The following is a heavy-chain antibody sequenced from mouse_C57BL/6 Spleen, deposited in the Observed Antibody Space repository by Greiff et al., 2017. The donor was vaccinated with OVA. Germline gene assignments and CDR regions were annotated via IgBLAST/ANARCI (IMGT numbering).Heavy chain of an antibody. CDR2: IDPSDSYT. V-gene: IGHV1-50*01. D-gene: IGHD2-3*01. J-gene: IGHJ4*01. CDR1: GYTFTSYW. Sequence: QVQLQQPGAELVKPGASVKLSCKASGYTFTSYWMQWVKQRPGQGLEWIGEIDPSDSYTNYNQKFKGKATLTVETSSSTSYMQHNRLTSEDSAVYSCARNDGYSDYYGMDYWGQGTSVTVSS. CDR3: ARNDGYSDYYGMDY.